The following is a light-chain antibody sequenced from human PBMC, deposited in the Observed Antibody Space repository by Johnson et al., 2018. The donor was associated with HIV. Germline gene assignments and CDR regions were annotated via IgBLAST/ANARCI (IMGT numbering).Light chain of an antibody. Sequence: QAVLTQPPSVSAAPGKTVNISCSGNVSNIESYFVSWYQQLPGAAPTLLIYEDNKRPSGIPDRFSGSKSGATATLGITGLQTGDEADYYCGIWDASLSPLYVFGTGTTITVL. V-gene: IGLV1-51*02. CDR3: GIWDASLSPLYV. CDR2: EDN. CDR1: VSNIESYF. J-gene: IGLJ1*01.